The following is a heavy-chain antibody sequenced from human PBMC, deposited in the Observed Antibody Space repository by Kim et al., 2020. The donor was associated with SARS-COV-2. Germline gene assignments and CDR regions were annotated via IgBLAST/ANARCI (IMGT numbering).Heavy chain of an antibody. CDR2: IYHSGST. CDR1: GGSISSSNW. D-gene: IGHD3-22*01. V-gene: IGHV4-4*02. CDR3: ASLYYYDSSGYYDEGGFNYYGMDV. Sequence: SETLSLTCAVSGGSISSSNWWSWVRQPPGKGLEWIGEIYHSGSTNYNPSLKSRVTISVDKSKNQFSLKLSSVTAADTAVYYCASLYYYDSSGYYDEGGFNYYGMDVWGQGTTVTVSS. J-gene: IGHJ6*02.